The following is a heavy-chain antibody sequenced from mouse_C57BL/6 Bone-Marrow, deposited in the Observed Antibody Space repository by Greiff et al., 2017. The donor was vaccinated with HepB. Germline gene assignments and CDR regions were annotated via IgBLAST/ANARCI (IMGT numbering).Heavy chain of an antibody. CDR1: GYTFTSYW. V-gene: IGHV1-61*01. Sequence: QVHVKQPGAELVRPGSSVKLSCKASGYTFTSYWMDWVKQRPGQGLEWIGNIYPSDSETHYNQKFTDKATLTVDKSSSTAYMQLSSLTSEDSAVYYCARGVLLRLDYWGQGTTLTVSS. CDR3: ARGVLLRLDY. D-gene: IGHD1-1*01. CDR2: IYPSDSET. J-gene: IGHJ2*01.